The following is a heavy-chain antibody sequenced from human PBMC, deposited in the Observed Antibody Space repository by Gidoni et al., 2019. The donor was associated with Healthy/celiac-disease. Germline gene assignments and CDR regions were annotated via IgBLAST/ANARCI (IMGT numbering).Heavy chain of an antibody. CDR2: IISSGSTI. V-gene: IGHV3-48*03. CDR1: GFTFSSYE. Sequence: EVQLVESGGGLVQPGGSLRLSCAASGFTFSSYEMNWVSQAPGKGLGWVSYIISSGSTIYYADSVKGRFTISRDNAKNSLYLQMNSLRAEDTAVYYCARLAWTSWGYGAFDIWGQGTMVTVSS. CDR3: ARLAWTSWGYGAFDI. D-gene: IGHD3-10*01. J-gene: IGHJ3*02.